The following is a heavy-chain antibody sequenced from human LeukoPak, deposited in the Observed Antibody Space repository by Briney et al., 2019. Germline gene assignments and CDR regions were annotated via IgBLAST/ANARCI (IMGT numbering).Heavy chain of an antibody. Sequence: GRSLRLSCAASGFTFSSYGMHWVRQAPGKGLEWVAVISYDGSNKYYADSVKSRFTISRDNSKNTLYLQMNSLRAEDTAVYYCAKPAAMVRGVRSYYYYGMDVWGQGTTVTVSS. D-gene: IGHD3-10*01. CDR3: AKPAAMVRGVRSYYYYGMDV. J-gene: IGHJ6*02. CDR2: ISYDGSNK. CDR1: GFTFSSYG. V-gene: IGHV3-30*18.